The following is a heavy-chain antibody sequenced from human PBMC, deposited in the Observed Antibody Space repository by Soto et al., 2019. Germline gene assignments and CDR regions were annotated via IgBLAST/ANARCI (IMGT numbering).Heavy chain of an antibody. Sequence: QVQLQESGPGLVRPSETLSLTCTVSAGSISSNYWNWIRQAPGKGLEWMGLIHHSGSTNYNPSLTVPGTISYDTSKNQLSLKLSSVTAADTAVYYCTIGAGWTTDYWGQGTLVTVSS. J-gene: IGHJ4*02. V-gene: IGHV4-59*01. CDR1: AGSISSNY. D-gene: IGHD6-19*01. CDR2: IHHSGST. CDR3: TIGAGWTTDY.